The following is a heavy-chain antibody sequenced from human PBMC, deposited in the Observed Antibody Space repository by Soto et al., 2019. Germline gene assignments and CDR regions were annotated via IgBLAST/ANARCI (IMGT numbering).Heavy chain of an antibody. D-gene: IGHD2-15*01. Sequence: PGGSLRLSCAASGFTFDDYAMHWVRQAPGKGLEWVSGISWNSGSIGYADSVKGRFIISRDNAKNSLYLQMNSLTGEDTALYYCAKGDDCSGGRCYYAIDTWGQGTMVTVSS. CDR3: AKGDDCSGGRCYYAIDT. J-gene: IGHJ3*02. CDR2: ISWNSGSI. CDR1: GFTFDDYA. V-gene: IGHV3-9*01.